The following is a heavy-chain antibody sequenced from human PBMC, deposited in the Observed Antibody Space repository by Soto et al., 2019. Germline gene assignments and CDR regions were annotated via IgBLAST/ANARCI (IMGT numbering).Heavy chain of an antibody. Sequence: SVKVSCKASGGTFSSYAISWVRQAPGQGLEWMGGIIPIFGTANYAQKFQGRVTITADESTSTACMELSSLRSEDTAVYYCARDQARTIFGVVIHYYYYGMDVWGQGTTVTVSS. CDR1: GGTFSSYA. D-gene: IGHD3-3*01. V-gene: IGHV1-69*13. J-gene: IGHJ6*02. CDR2: IIPIFGTA. CDR3: ARDQARTIFGVVIHYYYYGMDV.